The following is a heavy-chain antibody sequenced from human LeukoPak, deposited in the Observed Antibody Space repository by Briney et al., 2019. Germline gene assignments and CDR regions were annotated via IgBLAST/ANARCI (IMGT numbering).Heavy chain of an antibody. Sequence: GGSLRLSCAASGFTVSSNYISWVRQAPGKGLEWVSVIYSGGSTYYADSVKGRSTISRDNSKNTLYLQMNSLRAEDTAVYYCARAAAGDGSEFDPWGQGTLVTVSS. CDR3: ARAAAGDGSEFDP. CDR1: GFTVSSNY. D-gene: IGHD7-27*01. V-gene: IGHV3-53*01. CDR2: IYSGGST. J-gene: IGHJ5*02.